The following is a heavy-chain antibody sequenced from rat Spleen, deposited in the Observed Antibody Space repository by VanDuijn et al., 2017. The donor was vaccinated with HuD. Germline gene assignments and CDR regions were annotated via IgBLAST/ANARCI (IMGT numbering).Heavy chain of an antibody. CDR2: IINTGVSS. CDR1: GFTFTNDW. V-gene: IGHV5-31*01. Sequence: EVQLVESGGGLVQPGRSLKLSCVASGFTFTNDWMTWIRQAPGKGLEWVASIINTGVSSYFSDSVKGRFTLSRDNAKSTLYLQMNSLRSEDTATYYCTRSRRDARGFYFDYWGQGVMVTVSS. CDR3: TRSRRDARGFYFDY. D-gene: IGHD1-11*01. J-gene: IGHJ2*01.